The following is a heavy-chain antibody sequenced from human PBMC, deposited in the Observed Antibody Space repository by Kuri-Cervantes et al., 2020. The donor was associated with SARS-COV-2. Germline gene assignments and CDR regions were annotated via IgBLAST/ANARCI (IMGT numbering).Heavy chain of an antibody. D-gene: IGHD6-19*01. CDR1: GFTFSTSW. CDR3: ATTGYSSGWYNFDY. CDR2: ISSSGSTI. Sequence: GGSLRLSCAASGFTFSTSWMSWVRQAPGKGLEWVSYISSSGSTIYYADSVKGRFTISRDNAKNSLYLLMNTLRAEDTAVYYCATTGYSSGWYNFDYWGQGTLVTVSS. J-gene: IGHJ4*02. V-gene: IGHV3-48*04.